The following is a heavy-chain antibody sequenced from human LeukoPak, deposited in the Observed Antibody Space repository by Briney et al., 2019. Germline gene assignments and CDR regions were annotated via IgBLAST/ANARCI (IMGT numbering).Heavy chain of an antibody. CDR3: AILSGYSYGQNSFDY. Sequence: TSETLSLTCTVSGGSISSYYWSWIQQPPGKGLEWIGYIYYSGSTNYNPSLKSRVTISVDTSKNQFSLKLSSVTAADTAVYYCAILSGYSYGQNSFDYWGQGTLVTVSS. CDR2: IYYSGST. D-gene: IGHD5-18*01. V-gene: IGHV4-59*01. CDR1: GGSISSYY. J-gene: IGHJ4*02.